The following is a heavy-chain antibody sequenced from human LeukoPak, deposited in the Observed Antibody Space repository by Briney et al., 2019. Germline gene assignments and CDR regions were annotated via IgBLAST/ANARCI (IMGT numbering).Heavy chain of an antibody. D-gene: IGHD6-19*01. Sequence: GGSLRLSCAASGFMFSNYPMSWVRQAPGKGLEWVSGISGSGETTYYSDSEKGRFTISRDNSRNTLYLHMNSLRAEDTAVYFCARESFKALAGYLDSWGQGSLVTVSS. CDR2: ISGSGETT. CDR3: ARESFKALAGYLDS. J-gene: IGHJ4*02. CDR1: GFMFSNYP. V-gene: IGHV3-23*01.